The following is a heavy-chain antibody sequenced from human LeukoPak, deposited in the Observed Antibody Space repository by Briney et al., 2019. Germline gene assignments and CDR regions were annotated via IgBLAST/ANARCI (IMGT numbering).Heavy chain of an antibody. Sequence: GGSLRLSCAASGFTVSDNYTSWVRQAPGKGLEWVSAISGGGSTYYADSVKGRVIISRDNSKNTVYLQLNSLRAEDTAVYYCARGGDTIGSIRSPFDIWGQGTMVTVSS. V-gene: IGHV3-53*01. D-gene: IGHD3-22*01. CDR3: ARGGDTIGSIRSPFDI. CDR2: ISGGGST. J-gene: IGHJ3*02. CDR1: GFTVSDNY.